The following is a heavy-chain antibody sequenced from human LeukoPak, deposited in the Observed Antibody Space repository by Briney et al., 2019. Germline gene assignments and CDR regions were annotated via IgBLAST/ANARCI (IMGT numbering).Heavy chain of an antibody. CDR2: IYSGGSHT. D-gene: IGHD4-17*01. V-gene: IGHV5-51*01. J-gene: IGHJ4*02. Sequence: PGESLKISCKGSGYGFTYWIGWVRQMPGKGLEWMGIIYSGGSHTKYSPSFQGRVTISADKSISTAYLQWSSLEASDTAMYYCASARHGDYVWDYWGQGTLVTVSS. CDR3: ASARHGDYVWDY. CDR1: GYGFTYW.